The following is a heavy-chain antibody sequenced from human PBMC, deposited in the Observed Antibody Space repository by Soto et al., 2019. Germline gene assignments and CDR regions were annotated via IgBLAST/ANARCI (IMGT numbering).Heavy chain of an antibody. CDR1: GFTFSSYW. V-gene: IGHV3-74*01. CDR3: ARVAFLPCTNGVCAYGMDV. Sequence: EVQLVESGGGLVQPGGSLRLSCAASGFTFSSYWMHWVRQAPGKGLVWVSRINSDGSSTSYADSVKGRFTISRDNAKNTLYLQMNSLRAEDTAVYYCARVAFLPCTNGVCAYGMDVWGQGTTVTVSS. D-gene: IGHD2-8*01. J-gene: IGHJ6*02. CDR2: INSDGSST.